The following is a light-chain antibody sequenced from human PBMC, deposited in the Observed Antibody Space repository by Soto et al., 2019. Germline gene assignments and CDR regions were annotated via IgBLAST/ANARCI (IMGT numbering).Light chain of an antibody. CDR1: QDISHF. CDR2: DAS. J-gene: IGKJ1*01. Sequence: DIQMTQSPSSLSASVGDRVTITCQASQDISHFLNLYQQKPGQAPKVLIYDASNLKRGVSSRFSGSGSGTDFTLTISSLQPEDIATYYCQQYDNLPVFGQGTKVDIK. CDR3: QQYDNLPV. V-gene: IGKV1-33*01.